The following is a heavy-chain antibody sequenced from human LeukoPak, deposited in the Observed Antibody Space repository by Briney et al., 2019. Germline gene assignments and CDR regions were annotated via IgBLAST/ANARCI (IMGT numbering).Heavy chain of an antibody. CDR3: ARDGPPSGYMDV. V-gene: IGHV1-18*01. Sequence: ASVKVSCKASGYTFVSSGISWVRQAPGQGLEWMGWIGGYNGHTNYAPKLQGRVTLTTDTSTSTAYMEMKNLASDDTAVYYCARDGPPSGYMDVWDEGTTVTVSS. CDR2: IGGYNGHT. CDR1: GYTFVSSG. J-gene: IGHJ6*03.